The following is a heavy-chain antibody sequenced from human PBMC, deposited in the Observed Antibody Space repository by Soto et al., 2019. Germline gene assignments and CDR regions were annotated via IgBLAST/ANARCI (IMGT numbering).Heavy chain of an antibody. CDR1: GFTLSNYE. CDR3: ARRGYGSRWPNVYMDV. V-gene: IGHV3-64*01. D-gene: IGHD6-13*01. CDR2: ISNNGAHT. Sequence: GGSLRLSCAASGFTLSNYELHWVRQAPGKGLEYVSGISNNGAHTDYAKSVKGRFTISRDNSENTLYLQMGSLRAEDMALYYCARRGYGSRWPNVYMDVWGKGTTVT. J-gene: IGHJ6*03.